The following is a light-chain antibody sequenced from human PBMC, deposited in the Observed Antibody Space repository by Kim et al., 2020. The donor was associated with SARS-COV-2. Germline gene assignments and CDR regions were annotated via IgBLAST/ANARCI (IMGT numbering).Light chain of an antibody. Sequence: PGGTVTLTCASRTGPVTSNYYPSWFQQKPGHAPRALIHSTSTKHSWTPARFSGSLLGGKATLTLSGAQPEDEAEYYCLLYYRGVYVFGTGTKVTVL. CDR1: TGPVTSNYY. CDR2: STS. V-gene: IGLV7-43*01. CDR3: LLYYRGVYV. J-gene: IGLJ1*01.